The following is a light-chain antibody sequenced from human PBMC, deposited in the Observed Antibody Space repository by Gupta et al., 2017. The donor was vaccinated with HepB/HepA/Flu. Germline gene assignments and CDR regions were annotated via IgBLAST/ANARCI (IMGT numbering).Light chain of an antibody. Sequence: DIRMTQSPSSVSAFVGDRVTIVCRASHGIGRRLDWFQQKPGMAPKLLVSGDSKVKRGVSTNFSGSGSGTEFTLTISARQPEDSATYYCQHANLFPFTFGGGTRVEIK. CDR1: HGIGRR. J-gene: IGKJ4*01. CDR3: QHANLFPFT. V-gene: IGKV1-12*02. CDR2: GDS.